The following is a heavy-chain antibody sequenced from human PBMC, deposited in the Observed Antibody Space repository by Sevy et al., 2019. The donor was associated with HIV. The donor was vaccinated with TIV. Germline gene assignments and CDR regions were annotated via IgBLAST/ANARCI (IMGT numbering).Heavy chain of an antibody. Sequence: SETLSLTCTVSGGSISGYYWSWIRQPPGKGLEWIGYISHSGSTEYNPSLKSRVTISVDTSKNQFSLKLNSVTAADTAVYYCVRDSWFGELGNYLDYWGQGTLVTVSS. D-gene: IGHD3-10*01. CDR2: ISHSGST. V-gene: IGHV4-59*13. CDR1: GGSISGYY. J-gene: IGHJ4*02. CDR3: VRDSWFGELGNYLDY.